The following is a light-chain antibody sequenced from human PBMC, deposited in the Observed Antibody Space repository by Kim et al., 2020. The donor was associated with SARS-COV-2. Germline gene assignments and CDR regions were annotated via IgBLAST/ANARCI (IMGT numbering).Light chain of an antibody. J-gene: IGKJ1*01. V-gene: IGKV3-20*01. CDR2: GAS. CDR3: QQYGSSPTT. Sequence: EIVLTQSPGTLSLSPGERATLSCRARQSVSSTYLAWYQQKPGQAPRLLIYGASSRATAIPDRFSGSGSGTDFTLTISRLEPEDFAVYFCQQYGSSPTTFGQGTKVDIK. CDR1: QSVSSTY.